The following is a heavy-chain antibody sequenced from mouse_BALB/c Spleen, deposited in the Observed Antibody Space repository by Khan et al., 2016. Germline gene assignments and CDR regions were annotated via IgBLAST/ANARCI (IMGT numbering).Heavy chain of an antibody. CDR3: ARNWDY. Sequence: VQLQESGPGLVQPSQSLSITCTVSGFSLTSYGVHWVRQSPGKGLEWLGVIWSGGSTDYNAAFISRMSISKDNSKSQVIFKMNSLKANDTSIYYCARNWDYWGQGATLTVSS. CDR2: IWSGGST. J-gene: IGHJ2*01. V-gene: IGHV2-2*02. CDR1: GFSLTSYG.